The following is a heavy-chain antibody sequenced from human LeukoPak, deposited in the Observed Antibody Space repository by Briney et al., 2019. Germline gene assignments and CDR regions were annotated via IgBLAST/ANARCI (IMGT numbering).Heavy chain of an antibody. Sequence: SETLSLTCTVSGGFISSSSYYWGWIRQPPGKGLEWIGSIYYSGSTYYNPSLKSRVTISVDTSKNQFSLKLSSVTAADTAVYYCARLLDSSWYKGWFDPWGQGTLVTVSS. V-gene: IGHV4-39*01. D-gene: IGHD6-13*01. CDR1: GGFISSSSYY. CDR2: IYYSGST. CDR3: ARLLDSSWYKGWFDP. J-gene: IGHJ5*02.